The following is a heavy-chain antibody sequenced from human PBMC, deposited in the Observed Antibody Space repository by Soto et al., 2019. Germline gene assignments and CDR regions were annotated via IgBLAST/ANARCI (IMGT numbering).Heavy chain of an antibody. CDR3: ARGLMITFGEDY. CDR2: MNPNSGNT. V-gene: IGHV1-8*01. Sequence: GASVKVSCKASGYTFTSYDINWVRQATGQGLEWMGWMNPNSGNTGYAQKFQGRVTMTRNTSISTAYMELSSPRSEDTAVYYCARGLMITFGEDYWGQGTLVTVSS. J-gene: IGHJ4*02. CDR1: GYTFTSYD. D-gene: IGHD3-16*01.